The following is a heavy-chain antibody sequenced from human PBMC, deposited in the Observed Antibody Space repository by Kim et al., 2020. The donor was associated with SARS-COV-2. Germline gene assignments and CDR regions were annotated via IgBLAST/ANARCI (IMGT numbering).Heavy chain of an antibody. CDR3: AKDHPHRITMIVVVMTPYFDS. Sequence: GGSLRLSCAASGFTFSSYAMSWVRQAPGKGLEWVSAISGSGGSTYYADSVKGRFTISRDNSKNTLYLQMNSLRAEDTAVYYCAKDHPHRITMIVVVMTPYFDSWGQGTLVTVSS. D-gene: IGHD3-22*01. CDR1: GFTFSSYA. V-gene: IGHV3-23*01. J-gene: IGHJ4*02. CDR2: ISGSGGST.